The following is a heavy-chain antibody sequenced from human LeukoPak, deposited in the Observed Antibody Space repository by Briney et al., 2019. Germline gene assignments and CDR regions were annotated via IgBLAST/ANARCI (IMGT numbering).Heavy chain of an antibody. CDR2: ISSGGSYI. D-gene: IGHD2-2*02. CDR3: ARSVPAAIKNDAFDM. Sequence: GGSLRLSCAASGFTFSTYSMNWVRQAPGKGPEWVSSISSGGSYIFYADSLKGRFTISRSNAKNSLFLQMNSLRAEDTAVYYCARSVPAAIKNDAFDMWGHGTMVTVSS. V-gene: IGHV3-21*01. CDR1: GFTFSTYS. J-gene: IGHJ3*02.